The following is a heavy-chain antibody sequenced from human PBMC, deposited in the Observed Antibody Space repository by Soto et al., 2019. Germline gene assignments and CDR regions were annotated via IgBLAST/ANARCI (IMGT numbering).Heavy chain of an antibody. D-gene: IGHD3-22*01. CDR3: ELSNYDSSGYYHYYYGMDV. Sequence: GESLKISCKGSGYSFTSYWIGWVRQMPGKGLEWMGIIYPGDSDTRYSPSFQGQVTISADKSISTAYLQWSSLKASDTAMYYCELSNYDSSGYYHYYYGMDVWGQGTTVTVSS. J-gene: IGHJ6*02. CDR2: IYPGDSDT. V-gene: IGHV5-51*01. CDR1: GYSFTSYW.